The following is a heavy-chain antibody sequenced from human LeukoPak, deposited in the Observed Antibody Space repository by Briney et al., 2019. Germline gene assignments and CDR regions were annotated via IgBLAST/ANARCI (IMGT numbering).Heavy chain of an antibody. CDR2: VFYPGST. CDR1: GGSINSHY. Sequence: SETLPLTCTVSGGSINSHYWSWIRQPPGKGLEWIGYVFYPGSTNYNPSLKSRVTMSLDTSRDQFSLRLTSVTAADTAVYYCASRPADSTWYGVFDYWSQGTLVTVSS. V-gene: IGHV4-59*11. J-gene: IGHJ4*02. D-gene: IGHD6-13*01. CDR3: ASRPADSTWYGVFDY.